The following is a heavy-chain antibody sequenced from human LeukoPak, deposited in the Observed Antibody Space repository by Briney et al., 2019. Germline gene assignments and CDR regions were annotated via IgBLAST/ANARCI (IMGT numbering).Heavy chain of an antibody. D-gene: IGHD2-15*01. Sequence: PGGSLRLSCAASGFTFSSYWMSRVRQAPGKGLEWVANIKQDGSEKYYVDSVKGRFTISRDNAKNSLYLQMNSLRAEDTAVYYCARETAGWLDDAFDIWGQGTMVTVSS. V-gene: IGHV3-7*01. CDR2: IKQDGSEK. J-gene: IGHJ3*02. CDR3: ARETAGWLDDAFDI. CDR1: GFTFSSYW.